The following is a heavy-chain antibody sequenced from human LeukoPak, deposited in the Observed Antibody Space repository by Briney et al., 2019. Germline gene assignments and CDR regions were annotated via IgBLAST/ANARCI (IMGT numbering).Heavy chain of an antibody. V-gene: IGHV1-2*02. CDR3: ARVLRGSGSYYNVRNWFDP. CDR2: INPNSGGT. D-gene: IGHD3-10*01. Sequence: ASVKVSCKASGYTFTGYYMHWVRQAPGQGLEWMGWINPNSGGTNYAQEFQGRVTMTRDTSISTAYMELSRLRSDDTAVYYCARVLRGSGSYYNVRNWFDPWGQGTLVTVSS. J-gene: IGHJ5*02. CDR1: GYTFTGYY.